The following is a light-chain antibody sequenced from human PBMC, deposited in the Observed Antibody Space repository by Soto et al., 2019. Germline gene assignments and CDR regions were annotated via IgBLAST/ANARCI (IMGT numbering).Light chain of an antibody. CDR2: GAS. CDR3: QQYGSSPWT. J-gene: IGKJ1*01. CDR1: QSASSRY. V-gene: IGKV3-20*01. Sequence: EIVLTQSPGTLSLSPGERATLSCRAGQSASSRYLAWYQQKPGQAPRLLIYGASSSATGIPDRFSGSGSRTCFPLTISRLEPEDFALYYCQQYGSSPWTFGQGTKVEIK.